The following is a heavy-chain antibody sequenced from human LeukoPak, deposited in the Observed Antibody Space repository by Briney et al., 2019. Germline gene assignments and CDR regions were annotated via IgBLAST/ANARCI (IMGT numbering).Heavy chain of an antibody. Sequence: GGSLGLSCAASGFTFSSYEMNWVRQAPGKGLEWVSYISSSGSTIYYADSVKGRFTISRDNAKDSLYLQMNSLRAEDTAVYYCARVECCGGSCWGQGTLVTVSS. CDR3: ARVECCGGSC. J-gene: IGHJ4*02. V-gene: IGHV3-48*03. CDR2: ISSSGSTI. D-gene: IGHD2-15*01. CDR1: GFTFSSYE.